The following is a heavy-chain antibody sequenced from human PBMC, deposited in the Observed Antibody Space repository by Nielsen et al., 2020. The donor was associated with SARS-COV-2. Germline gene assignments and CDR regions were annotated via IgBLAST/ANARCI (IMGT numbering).Heavy chain of an antibody. Sequence: SETLSLTCAVSGGSISSSNWWSWVRQPPGKGLEWIGEIYHSGSTNYNPSLKSRVTISVDKSKNQFSLKLSSVTAADTAVYYCARTTGHPHGSGPNPFDYWGQGTLVTVSS. J-gene: IGHJ4*02. V-gene: IGHV4-4*02. CDR3: ARTTGHPHGSGPNPFDY. CDR1: GGSISSSNW. CDR2: IYHSGST. D-gene: IGHD5-12*01.